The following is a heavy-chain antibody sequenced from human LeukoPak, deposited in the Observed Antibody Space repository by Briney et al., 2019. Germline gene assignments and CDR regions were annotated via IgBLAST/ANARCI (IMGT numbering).Heavy chain of an antibody. J-gene: IGHJ5*02. Sequence: SETLSLTCTVSGYSISSGYYWGWIRQPPGKGLEWIGSIYHSGSTYYNPSLKSRVTISVDTSKNQFSLKLSSVTAADTAVYYCASAMVRGVIFRTNWFDPWGQGTLVTVSS. D-gene: IGHD3-10*01. V-gene: IGHV4-38-2*02. CDR1: GYSISSGYY. CDR2: IYHSGST. CDR3: ASAMVRGVIFRTNWFDP.